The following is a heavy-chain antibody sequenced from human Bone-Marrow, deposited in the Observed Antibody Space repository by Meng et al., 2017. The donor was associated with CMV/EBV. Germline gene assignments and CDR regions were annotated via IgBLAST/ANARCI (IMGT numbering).Heavy chain of an antibody. CDR3: ARVFGRDFWSGYYTDAFDI. J-gene: IGHJ3*02. Sequence: GESLKISCAASGFTFSYYYMSGVRQAPGKGLEWVSSISSSSSYIYYADSVKGRFTISRDNAKNSLYLQMNSLRAEDTAVYYCARVFGRDFWSGYYTDAFDIWGQGTMVTVSS. D-gene: IGHD3-3*01. V-gene: IGHV3-21*01. CDR1: GFTFSYYY. CDR2: ISSSSSYI.